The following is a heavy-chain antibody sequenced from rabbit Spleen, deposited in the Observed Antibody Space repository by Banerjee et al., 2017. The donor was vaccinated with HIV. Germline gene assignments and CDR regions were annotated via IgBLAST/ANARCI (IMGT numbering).Heavy chain of an antibody. CDR3: ARDSGSSFSSYGMDL. D-gene: IGHD8-1*01. CDR1: GIDFSSYYY. Sequence: QSLVESGGGLVQPEGSLTLTCKASGIDFSSYYYICWVRQAPGKGLEWIGCIYTGSGSTYYASWTKGRFTISKTSSTTVTLQMTSLTAADTATYFCARDSGSSFSSYGMDLWGPGTLVTVS. V-gene: IGHV1S40*01. CDR2: IYTGSGST. J-gene: IGHJ6*01.